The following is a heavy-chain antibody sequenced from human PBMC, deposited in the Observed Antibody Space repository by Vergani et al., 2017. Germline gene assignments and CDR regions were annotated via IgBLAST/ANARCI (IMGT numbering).Heavy chain of an antibody. D-gene: IGHD2-8*02. V-gene: IGHV3-30-3*01. Sequence: VDLVESGGGFVQPGGSRRLSCAASGFTFGDHGIHWVRRAPGKGLEWVALISYDGTNKYYTNSVRGRFTISRDNSKSTLFLQMNSLRVEDMAVYYCARDRGDWRYSRYFYNYYMDVWGKGTTVTVSS. CDR1: GFTFGDHG. CDR3: ARDRGDWRYSRYFYNYYMDV. CDR2: ISYDGTNK. J-gene: IGHJ6*03.